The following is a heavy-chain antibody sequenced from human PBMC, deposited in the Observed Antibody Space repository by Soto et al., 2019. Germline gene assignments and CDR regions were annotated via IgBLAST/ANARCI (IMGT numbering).Heavy chain of an antibody. CDR3: TTTTVTPISSARY. J-gene: IGHJ4*02. V-gene: IGHV3-73*01. CDR2: IRSKANSYAT. D-gene: IGHD4-17*01. CDR1: GFTFSGAA. Sequence: GGSLRLSCAASGFTFSGAAVHWVRQASGKGLEWVGRIRSKANSYATAYAASVEGRFTISRDDSKNTAYLQMNSLKTEDTAVYYCTTTTVTPISSARYWGQGTLVTVSS.